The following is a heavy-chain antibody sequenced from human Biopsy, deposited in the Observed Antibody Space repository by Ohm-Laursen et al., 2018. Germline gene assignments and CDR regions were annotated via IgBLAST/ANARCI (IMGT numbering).Heavy chain of an antibody. Sequence: ASVKVSCKASGYTFTDYYIHWVRQSPGQGLEWMGWINPNSGATNSAQKFRDRVTLTRDASISTAYVDLSSLRSDDTAVYYCTRGGYYYDSLAYYYWFDPWGQGTLVTVSS. CDR1: GYTFTDYY. D-gene: IGHD3-22*01. J-gene: IGHJ5*02. V-gene: IGHV1-2*02. CDR2: INPNSGAT. CDR3: TRGGYYYDSLAYYYWFDP.